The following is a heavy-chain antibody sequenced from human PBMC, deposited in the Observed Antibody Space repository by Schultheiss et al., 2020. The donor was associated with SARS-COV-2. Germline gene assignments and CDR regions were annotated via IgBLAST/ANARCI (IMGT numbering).Heavy chain of an antibody. Sequence: SETLSLTCTVSGGSISSYYWSWIRQPAGKGLEWIGYIYYSGSTNYNPSLKSRVTISVDTSKSQFSLKLSSVTAADTAVYYCAMHKSTIVGVVTLLRAFDIWGQGTMVTVSS. CDR1: GGSISSYY. CDR2: IYYSGST. J-gene: IGHJ3*02. V-gene: IGHV4-59*01. D-gene: IGHD3-3*01. CDR3: AMHKSTIVGVVTLLRAFDI.